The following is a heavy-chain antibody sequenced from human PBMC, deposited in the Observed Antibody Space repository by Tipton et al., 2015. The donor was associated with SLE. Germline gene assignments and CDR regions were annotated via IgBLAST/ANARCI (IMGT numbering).Heavy chain of an antibody. D-gene: IGHD5-24*01. CDR1: GFTFSSYW. CDR2: IKHDGSEK. Sequence: SLRLSCAASGFTFSSYWMSWVRQAPGKGLEWVANIKHDGSEKYYVDSVKGRFTISRDNAKNSLYLQMNSLRAEDTAVYYCASILDDYNTNWFDPWGQGTLVTVSS. CDR3: ASILDDYNTNWFDP. V-gene: IGHV3-7*03. J-gene: IGHJ5*02.